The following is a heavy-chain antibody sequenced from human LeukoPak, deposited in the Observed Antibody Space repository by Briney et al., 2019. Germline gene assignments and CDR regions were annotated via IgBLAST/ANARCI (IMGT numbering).Heavy chain of an antibody. CDR2: ISSSSTYT. CDR3: ASYRGGSLDY. J-gene: IGHJ4*02. D-gene: IGHD5-12*01. CDR1: GFTFSDYY. V-gene: IGHV3-11*06. Sequence: GGSLGLSCAASGFTFSDYYMSWIRQAPGKGLEWVSYISSSSTYTNYADSVKGRFTISRDNAKNSLYLQMNSLRAEDTAVYYCASYRGGSLDYWGQGTLVTVSS.